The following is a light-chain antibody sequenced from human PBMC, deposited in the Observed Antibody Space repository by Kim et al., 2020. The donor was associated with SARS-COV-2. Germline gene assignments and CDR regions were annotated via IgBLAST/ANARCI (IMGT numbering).Light chain of an antibody. Sequence: DIQMTQSPSTLSAFVGDRVTVTCRASQSVDGWLAWYQQKPGKAPRLLIYQASKLASGVPLRFSGSGSGTGFTLTVSNLQPDDSAVYYCKQYETYWTFGPGTKVDIK. CDR2: QAS. CDR1: QSVDGW. CDR3: KQYETYWT. V-gene: IGKV1-5*03. J-gene: IGKJ1*01.